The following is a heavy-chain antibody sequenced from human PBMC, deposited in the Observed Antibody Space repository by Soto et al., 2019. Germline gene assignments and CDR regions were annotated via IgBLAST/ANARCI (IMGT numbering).Heavy chain of an antibody. V-gene: IGHV2-5*02. CDR3: AHRATMTIFGLIIDNGIWFDP. CDR1: GFSLSTSGAA. CDR2: IYWDDDT. Sequence: QINLIESGPTLVKPTQPLTLTCTFSGFSLSTSGAAVGWVRQPPGRALEWLALIYWDDDTRYNASLGNRLTITKDTSMNHVVLTLANVDPADTATYYCAHRATMTIFGLIIDNGIWFDPWGQGTRVIVSS. J-gene: IGHJ5*02. D-gene: IGHD3-3*01.